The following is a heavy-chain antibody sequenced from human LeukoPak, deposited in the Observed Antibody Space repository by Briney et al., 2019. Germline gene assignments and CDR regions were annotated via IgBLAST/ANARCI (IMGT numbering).Heavy chain of an antibody. CDR2: INADGGGT. CDR3: ARALSWGGDFQH. J-gene: IGHJ1*01. V-gene: IGHV1-2*02. CDR1: GYTFTGYY. D-gene: IGHD3-16*01. Sequence: ASVKVSCKASGYTFTGYYIHWVRQAPGQGLEWMGWINADGGGTNYAQKFQGRVTMTRDTSISTAYMELSRLRSDDTAVYYCARALSWGGDFQHWGQGSLVTVSS.